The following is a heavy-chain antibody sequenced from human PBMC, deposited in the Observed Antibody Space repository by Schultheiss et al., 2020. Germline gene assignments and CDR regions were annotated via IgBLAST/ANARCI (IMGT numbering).Heavy chain of an antibody. J-gene: IGHJ4*02. D-gene: IGHD3-10*01. CDR1: GGSVSSGS. Sequence: LSLTCTVSGGSVSSGSYYWGWIRQAPGKGLEWVSYISSSSSYIYYADSVKGRFTISRDNSKNTLYLQMNSLRDEDTAVYYCARDGTPFGGLDYWGQGTLVTVSS. V-gene: IGHV3-11*06. CDR3: ARDGTPFGGLDY. CDR2: ISSSSSYI.